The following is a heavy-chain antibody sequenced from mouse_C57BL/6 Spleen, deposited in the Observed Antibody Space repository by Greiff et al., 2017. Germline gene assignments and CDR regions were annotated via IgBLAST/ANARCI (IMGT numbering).Heavy chain of an antibody. J-gene: IGHJ1*03. CDR1: GYTFTSYW. CDR3: ARGCSITTVVPLRYFDV. CDR2: IDPSDSYT. Sequence: VQLQQPGAELVMPGASVKLSCKASGYTFTSYWMHWVKQRPGQGLEWIGEIDPSDSYTNYNQKFKGKSTLTVDKSSSTAYMQLSSLTSEDSAVYYCARGCSITTVVPLRYFDVWGTGTTVTVSS. V-gene: IGHV1-69*01. D-gene: IGHD1-1*01.